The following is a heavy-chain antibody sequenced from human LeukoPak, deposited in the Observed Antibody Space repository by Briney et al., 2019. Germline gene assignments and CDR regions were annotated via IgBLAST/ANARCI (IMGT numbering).Heavy chain of an antibody. D-gene: IGHD5-18*01. CDR2: IQQDGSGE. V-gene: IGHV3-7*01. J-gene: IGHJ3*02. CDR3: AKARDTDMQANDAFDI. CDR1: GFTFSSYA. Sequence: PGGSLRLSCAASGFTFSSYAMSWVRQTPGRGLEWVANIQQDGSGEYYLDSVKGRFTISRDSAKNSLYLQLNSLRAEDTAIYYCAKARDTDMQANDAFDIWGQGAMVTVSS.